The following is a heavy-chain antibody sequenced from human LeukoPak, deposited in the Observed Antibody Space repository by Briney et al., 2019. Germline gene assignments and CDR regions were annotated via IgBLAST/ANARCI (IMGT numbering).Heavy chain of an antibody. D-gene: IGHD5-24*01. Sequence: SETLSLTCAVYGGSFSGYYWSWIRQPPGKGLEWIGSIYYSGSTYYNPSLKSRVTISVDTSKNQFSLKLSSVTAADTAVYYCARHEGDGFDYWGQGTLVTVSS. J-gene: IGHJ4*02. CDR3: ARHEGDGFDY. V-gene: IGHV4-39*01. CDR1: GGSFSGYY. CDR2: IYYSGST.